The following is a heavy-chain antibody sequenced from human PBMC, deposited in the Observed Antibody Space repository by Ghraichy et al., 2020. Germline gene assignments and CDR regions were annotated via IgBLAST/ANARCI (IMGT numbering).Heavy chain of an antibody. Sequence: SETLSLTCTVSGGSISSSSYYWGWIRQPPGKGLEWIGSIYYSGSTYYNPSLKSRVTISVDTSKNQFSLKLSSVTAADTAVYYCAHGVAAAGRGPFDYWGQGTLVTVSS. J-gene: IGHJ4*02. V-gene: IGHV4-39*07. CDR3: AHGVAAAGRGPFDY. D-gene: IGHD6-13*01. CDR2: IYYSGST. CDR1: GGSISSSSYY.